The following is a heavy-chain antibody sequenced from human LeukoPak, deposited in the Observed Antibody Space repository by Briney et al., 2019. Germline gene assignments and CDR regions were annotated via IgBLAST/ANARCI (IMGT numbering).Heavy chain of an antibody. D-gene: IGHD3-22*01. Sequence: GGSLRLSCAASGFTFSSYAMSWVRRAPGKGLEWVSAISGSGGSTYYADSVKGRFTISRDNSKNTLYLQMNSLRAEDTAVYYCAKDGAYYYDSSGRFDYWGQGTLVTVSS. J-gene: IGHJ4*02. CDR2: ISGSGGST. CDR3: AKDGAYYYDSSGRFDY. CDR1: GFTFSSYA. V-gene: IGHV3-23*01.